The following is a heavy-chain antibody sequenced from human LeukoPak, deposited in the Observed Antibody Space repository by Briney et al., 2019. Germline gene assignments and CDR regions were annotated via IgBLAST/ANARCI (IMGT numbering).Heavy chain of an antibody. Sequence: PSETLSLTCGVSGGSFSGYYWTWIRQPPGEGLEWIGEVNHGGNTNYNSSLKSRVTMSVDTPKKQFSLKLSSVTAADTAVYFCARGPDYYGAGRSFDYWGQGTLVTVSS. V-gene: IGHV4-34*01. CDR3: ARGPDYYGAGRSFDY. CDR2: VNHGGNT. CDR1: GGSFSGYY. J-gene: IGHJ4*02. D-gene: IGHD3-10*01.